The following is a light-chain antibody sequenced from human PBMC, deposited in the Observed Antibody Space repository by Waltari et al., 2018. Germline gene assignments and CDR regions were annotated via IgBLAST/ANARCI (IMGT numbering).Light chain of an antibody. CDR1: NPNIGNNP. V-gene: IGLV1-44*01. Sequence: QSVLSQPPSASGTPGHRIALSCSGDNPNIGNNPVNWHRHVPGTAPKLLIFRNNERPSGVPDRFSGSKSGTSASLAISGLQSGDEADYYCASWDDNVAGILFGGGTRLTVL. CDR2: RNN. CDR3: ASWDDNVAGIL. J-gene: IGLJ2*01.